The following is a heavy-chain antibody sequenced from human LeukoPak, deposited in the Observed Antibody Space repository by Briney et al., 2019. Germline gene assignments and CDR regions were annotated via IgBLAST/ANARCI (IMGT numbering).Heavy chain of an antibody. CDR1: GGSVSSGSFY. CDR2: IHYTGST. V-gene: IGHV4-61*01. J-gene: IGHJ5*02. Sequence: PSETLSLTCTVSGGSVSSGSFYWNWIRPPPGKGLEWMGYIHYTGSTNYNPSLKSRVTISVDTSKRQLSLMLRSVTAADTAVYYCARDIYGSGHGWFDVWGQGTLVTVSS. D-gene: IGHD3-10*01. CDR3: ARDIYGSGHGWFDV.